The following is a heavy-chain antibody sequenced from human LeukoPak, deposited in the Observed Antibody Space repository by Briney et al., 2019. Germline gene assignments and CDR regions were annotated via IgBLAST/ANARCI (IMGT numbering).Heavy chain of an antibody. CDR3: AKCGPGGSGSYYNDYYYMDV. Sequence: PGGSLRLSCAASGFTFSSYGMHWVRQAPGKGLEWVAFIRYDGTNKYYADSVKGRSTISRDNSKNTLYLQMNRLRAEDTAVYYCAKCGPGGSGSYYNDYYYMDVWGKGTTVTVSS. V-gene: IGHV3-30*02. CDR1: GFTFSSYG. J-gene: IGHJ6*03. CDR2: IRYDGTNK. D-gene: IGHD3-10*01.